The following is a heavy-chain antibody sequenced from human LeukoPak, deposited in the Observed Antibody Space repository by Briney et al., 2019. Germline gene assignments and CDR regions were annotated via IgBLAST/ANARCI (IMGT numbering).Heavy chain of an antibody. V-gene: IGHV3-23*01. CDR1: GFTFSSYG. Sequence: PGGSLRLSCAASGFTFSSYGMSWVRQAPGKGLEWVSAISVSGDSTDYADSVKGRFTISRDNSKNTLYLQMNSLRAEDTALYYCAKESVVSGAFDYWGQGTLVTVSS. CDR2: ISVSGDST. J-gene: IGHJ4*02. D-gene: IGHD2-15*01. CDR3: AKESVVSGAFDY.